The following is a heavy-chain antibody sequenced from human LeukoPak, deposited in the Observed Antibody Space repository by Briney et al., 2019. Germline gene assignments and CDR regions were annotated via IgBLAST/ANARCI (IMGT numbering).Heavy chain of an antibody. CDR1: GGSISSSTSY. Sequence: SETLSLTCTVSGGSISSSTSYWGWIRQPPGKGLESIGTIHYSGSTYYNPSLQSRVTISVDTSKKQFSLQLSSVTAADTAVYYCVRHISTESCGDDRYSGGFDYWGQGTLVTVSS. CDR3: VRHISTESCGDDRYSGGFDY. V-gene: IGHV4-39*01. J-gene: IGHJ4*02. CDR2: IHYSGST. D-gene: IGHD2-21*02.